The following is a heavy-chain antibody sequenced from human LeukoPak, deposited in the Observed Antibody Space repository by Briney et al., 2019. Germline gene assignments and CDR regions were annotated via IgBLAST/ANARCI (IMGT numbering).Heavy chain of an antibody. CDR1: GFTFSSYW. Sequence: GGSLRLSCAASGFTFSSYWMHWVRQAPGKGLVWVSRISSDGSSTSYADSVKGRFTISRDNAKSTLYLQMNSLRAEDTAVYYCARSMIFPPDSFDYWGQGTLVTVSS. CDR3: ARSMIFPPDSFDY. J-gene: IGHJ4*02. D-gene: IGHD3-22*01. CDR2: ISSDGSST. V-gene: IGHV3-74*01.